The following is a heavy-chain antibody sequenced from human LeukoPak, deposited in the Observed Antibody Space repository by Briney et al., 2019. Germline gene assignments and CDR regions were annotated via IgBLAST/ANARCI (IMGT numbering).Heavy chain of an antibody. D-gene: IGHD2-15*01. V-gene: IGHV3-30*02. J-gene: IGHJ4*02. CDR3: AREGGMVAATSSFDY. Sequence: PGGSLRLSCAASGFTFSSYGMHWVRQAPGKGLEWVAFIRYDGSNKYYADSVKGRFTISRDNAKNSLYLQMNSLRAEDTAVYYCAREGGMVAATSSFDYWGQGTLVTVSS. CDR1: GFTFSSYG. CDR2: IRYDGSNK.